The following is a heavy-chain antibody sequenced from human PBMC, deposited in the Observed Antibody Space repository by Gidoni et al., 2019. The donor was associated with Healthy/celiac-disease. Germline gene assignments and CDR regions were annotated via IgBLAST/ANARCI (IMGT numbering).Heavy chain of an antibody. CDR1: GYSISSGYY. CDR2: IYHSGST. J-gene: IGHJ4*02. D-gene: IGHD3-10*01. CDR3: ARDSNVLLWFGELLYFDY. V-gene: IGHV4-38-2*02. Sequence: QVQLQESGPGLVKPSETLSLTCAVSGYSISSGYYWGWIRQPPGKGLEWIGSIYHSGSTYYNPSLKSRVTISVDTSKNQFSLKLSSVTAADTAVYYCARDSNVLLWFGELLYFDYWGQGTLVTVSS.